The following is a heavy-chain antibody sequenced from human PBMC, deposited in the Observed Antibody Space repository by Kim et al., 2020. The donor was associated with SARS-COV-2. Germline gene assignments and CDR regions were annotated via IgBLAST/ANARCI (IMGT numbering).Heavy chain of an antibody. CDR1: GFTFDDYA. Sequence: GGSLRLSCAASGFTFDDYAMHWVRQAPGKGLEWVSLISGDGGSTYYADSVKGRFTISRDNSKNSLYLQMNSLRTEDTALYYCAKRRGGYCSGGSCYHYYYGMDVWGQGTTVTVSS. J-gene: IGHJ6*02. CDR3: AKRRGGYCSGGSCYHYYYGMDV. D-gene: IGHD2-15*01. CDR2: ISGDGGST. V-gene: IGHV3-43*02.